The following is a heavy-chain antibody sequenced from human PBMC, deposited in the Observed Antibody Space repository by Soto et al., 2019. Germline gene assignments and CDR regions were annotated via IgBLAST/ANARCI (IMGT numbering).Heavy chain of an antibody. CDR2: IYWDDDK. V-gene: IGHV2-5*02. D-gene: IGHD2-21*02. CDR1: GFSLNTGGLG. Sequence: QITLKESGPTLVKPTQTLTLTCTFSGFSLNTGGLGVGWIRQPPGKALEWLALIYWDDDKRYSPSLKSRLTITKDTSKHQLVLTMTNMDPVDTATYYCAHSRCGGDCLQSYSSHYYYGMDVWGQGTTVTVSS. J-gene: IGHJ6*02. CDR3: AHSRCGGDCLQSYSSHYYYGMDV.